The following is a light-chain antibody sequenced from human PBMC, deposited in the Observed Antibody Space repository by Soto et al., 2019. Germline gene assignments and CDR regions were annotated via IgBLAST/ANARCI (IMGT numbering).Light chain of an antibody. J-gene: IGKJ1*01. CDR2: DAS. Sequence: AIQLTQSPSSLSASVGDRVTVTCRASQDISNALAWYQQKPGKAPKLLIYDASGLETGVPSRFSGSGSGTDFTLTISSLQPEDFATYYCQQHGATFGQGTKVAIK. CDR1: QDISNA. V-gene: IGKV1-13*02. CDR3: QQHGAT.